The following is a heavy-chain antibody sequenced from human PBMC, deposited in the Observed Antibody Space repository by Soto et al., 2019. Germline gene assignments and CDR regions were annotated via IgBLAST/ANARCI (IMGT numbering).Heavy chain of an antibody. V-gene: IGHV1-18*01. D-gene: IGHD2-15*01. CDR3: ARGGGGSSTHYYYYYGMDV. CDR1: GYTFTGYG. Sequence: ASVKVSCKASGYTFTGYGISWVRQAPGQGLEWMGWTSAYNGNTNYAQKLQGRVTMTTDTSTSTAYMELRGLRSDDTAVYYCARGGGGSSTHYYYYYGMDVWGQGTTVTVSS. J-gene: IGHJ6*02. CDR2: TSAYNGNT.